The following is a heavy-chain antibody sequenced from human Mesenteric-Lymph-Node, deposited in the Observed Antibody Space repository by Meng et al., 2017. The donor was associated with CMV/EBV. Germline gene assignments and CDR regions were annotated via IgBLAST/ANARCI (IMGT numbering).Heavy chain of an antibody. CDR1: GFTFDDYT. J-gene: IGHJ4*02. CDR3: VRDLNGDYGY. CDR2: ISWDGGST. V-gene: IGHV3-43*01. Sequence: GESLKISCAASGFTFDDYTMHWVRQAPGKGLEWVSLISWDGGSTYYADSVKGRFTISRDNSKNSLYLQMNSLRAEDTAVYYCVRDLNGDYGYWGQGTLVTVSS. D-gene: IGHD4-17*01.